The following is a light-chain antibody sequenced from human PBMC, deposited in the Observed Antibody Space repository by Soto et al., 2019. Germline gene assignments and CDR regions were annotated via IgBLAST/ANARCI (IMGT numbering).Light chain of an antibody. V-gene: IGKV4-1*01. CDR3: QQYFSTPWT. J-gene: IGKJ1*01. CDR1: QSVLYSSNNKNY. Sequence: DIVMTQSPDSLAVSLGERATIHCKSSQSVLYSSNNKNYLAWYQQKPGQPPKLVIYWASTRESGVPDRFSGSGSGTDFTLTISSLQAEDVAVYYCQQYFSTPWTFGQGTKVEIK. CDR2: WAS.